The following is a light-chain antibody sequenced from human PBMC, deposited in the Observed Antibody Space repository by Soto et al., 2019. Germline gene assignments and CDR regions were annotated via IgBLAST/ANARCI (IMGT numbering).Light chain of an antibody. V-gene: IGLV1-47*01. Sequence: QSVLTQPPSASGTPGQRVTISCSGSNSNIGSKYVYWYQQLPGTAPKLLLYRNNQRPSGVPDRFSGSKSGNSASLAISGLRCEEDADDYGSDWDNSLVGGPAFGGGTKLTVL. CDR1: NSNIGSKY. CDR3: SDWDNSLVGGPA. J-gene: IGLJ2*01. CDR2: RNN.